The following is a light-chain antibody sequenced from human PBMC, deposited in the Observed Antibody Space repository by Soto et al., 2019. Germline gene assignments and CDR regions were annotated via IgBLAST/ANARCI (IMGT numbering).Light chain of an antibody. V-gene: IGKV3-20*01. Sequence: EIVLTQSPGTLSLSPGERATLSCRAGQSVSSNYLAWYQQKPGQAPRLLIYGASSRATGIPDRFSGSGSATDFTLTISRLEPEDFAVYYYQQYGTSPPLTFGGGTKVEIK. CDR1: QSVSSNY. J-gene: IGKJ4*01. CDR2: GAS. CDR3: QQYGTSPPLT.